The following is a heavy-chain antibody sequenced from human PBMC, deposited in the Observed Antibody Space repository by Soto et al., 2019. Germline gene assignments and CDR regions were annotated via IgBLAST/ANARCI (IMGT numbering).Heavy chain of an antibody. Sequence: EVQLLESGGGLVQPGGSLRPSCVVSGGTFRNYRNYALNWVRQAQGQGLEWDSGIRGNGMSTYYAGSVKGRFSISRDDSKNTLSLHTTSLRADDTAVYYCTKEHGGGIGIVTSYFDAWGQ. J-gene: IGHJ4*02. D-gene: IGHD1-26*01. CDR1: GGTFRNYRNYA. V-gene: IGHV3-23*01. CDR3: TKEHGGGIGIVTSYFDA. CDR2: IRGNGMST.